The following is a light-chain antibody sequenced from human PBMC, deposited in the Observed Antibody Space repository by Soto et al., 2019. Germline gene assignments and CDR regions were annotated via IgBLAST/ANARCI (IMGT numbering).Light chain of an antibody. V-gene: IGKV3-20*01. Sequence: IVLTQSPDTLSLSPGDRATLYCRASRSVSSSYLAWYQHKAGQAPRLLISGASNRATDIPDRFSGSESGTDFTLTISRLEPEDFAVYYCQHYGSSPPYTFGQGTKLEIK. J-gene: IGKJ2*01. CDR1: RSVSSSY. CDR3: QHYGSSPPYT. CDR2: GAS.